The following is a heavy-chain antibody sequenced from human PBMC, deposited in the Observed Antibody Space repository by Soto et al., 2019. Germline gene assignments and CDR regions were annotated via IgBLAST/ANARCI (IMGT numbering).Heavy chain of an antibody. J-gene: IGHJ4*02. Sequence: KSGPTLVNPTQTLTLTCTFSGFSLSTSGGGVGWIRQPPGKALEWLALIYWDDDKRYSPSLKSRLTITKDTSKNQVVLTMTNMDPVDTATYYCAHTSTPFGYYYDSSGYRDYWGQGTLVTVSS. D-gene: IGHD3-22*01. CDR3: AHTSTPFGYYYDSSGYRDY. CDR2: IYWDDDK. CDR1: GFSLSTSGGG. V-gene: IGHV2-5*02.